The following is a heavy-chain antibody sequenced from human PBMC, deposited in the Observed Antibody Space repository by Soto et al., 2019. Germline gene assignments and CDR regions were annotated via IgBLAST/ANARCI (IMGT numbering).Heavy chain of an antibody. D-gene: IGHD6-13*01. J-gene: IGHJ6*02. CDR1: GGTFSSYA. V-gene: IGHV1-69*13. CDR3: AREIVDRSSWYDAYGMDV. CDR2: IIPIFGTA. Sequence: SVKVSCKASGGTFSSYAISWVRQAPGQGLEWMGGIIPIFGTANYAQKFQGRVTITADESTSTAYMELSSLRSEDTAVYYCAREIVDRSSWYDAYGMDVWGQGTTVTVSS.